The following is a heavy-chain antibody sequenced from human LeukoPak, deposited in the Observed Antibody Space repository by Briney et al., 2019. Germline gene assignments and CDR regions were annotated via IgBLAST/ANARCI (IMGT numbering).Heavy chain of an antibody. Sequence: PSETLSLTCTVSGGSFSSYYWSWIRQPPGKGLEWIGYIYYSGSTNYNPSLKSRVTISVDTSKNQFSLKLSSVTAADTAVYYCARYDYVWGSYRGSFDYWGQGTLVTVSS. CDR2: IYYSGST. J-gene: IGHJ4*02. V-gene: IGHV4-59*01. D-gene: IGHD3-16*02. CDR3: ARYDYVWGSYRGSFDY. CDR1: GGSFSSYY.